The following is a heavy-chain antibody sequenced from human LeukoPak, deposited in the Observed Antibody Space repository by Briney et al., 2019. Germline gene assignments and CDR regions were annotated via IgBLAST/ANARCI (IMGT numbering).Heavy chain of an antibody. CDR3: AKDHSITWSSFDY. V-gene: IGHV3-23*01. D-gene: IGHD3-3*02. CDR2: IGGSGGST. Sequence: GGSLRLSCAASGFTSSSYGMSWVRQAPGKGLEWVSAIGGSGGSTYYADSVKGRFTISRDSSKNTLYLQMDSLRAEDTAVYYCAKDHSITWSSFDYWGQGTLVTVSS. CDR1: GFTSSSYG. J-gene: IGHJ4*02.